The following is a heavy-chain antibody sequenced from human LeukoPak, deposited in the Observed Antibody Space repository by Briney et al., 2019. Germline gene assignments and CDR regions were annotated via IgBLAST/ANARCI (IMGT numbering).Heavy chain of an antibody. D-gene: IGHD3-22*01. CDR2: ISYDGSKK. J-gene: IGHJ3*02. CDR3: AKGFSSGPWDACDI. Sequence: GGSLRLSCAASGFTFSSYGMHWVRQAPGKGLEWVAVISYDGSKKYYADSVKGRFTISRDSSKNMLYLQMNSLRVEDTAVYYCAKGFSSGPWDACDIWGQGTMVAVSS. V-gene: IGHV3-30*18. CDR1: GFTFSSYG.